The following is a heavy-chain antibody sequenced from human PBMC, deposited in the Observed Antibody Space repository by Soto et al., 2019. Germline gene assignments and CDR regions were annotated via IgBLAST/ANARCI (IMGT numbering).Heavy chain of an antibody. CDR2: ISSSGSTI. V-gene: IGHV3-11*01. J-gene: IGHJ4*02. CDR3: GRDLYRGSYPYYFDY. CDR1: GFTFSDYY. Sequence: KAGGSLRLSCAASGFTFSDYYMSWIRQAPGKGLEWVSYISSSGSTIYYADSVKGRFTISRDNAKNSLYLQMNSLRAEDTAVYYCGRDLYRGSYPYYFDYWGQGTLVTVSS. D-gene: IGHD1-26*01.